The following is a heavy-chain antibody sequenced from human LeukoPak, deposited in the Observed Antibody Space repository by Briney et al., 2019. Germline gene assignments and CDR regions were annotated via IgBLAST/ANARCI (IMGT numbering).Heavy chain of an antibody. CDR3: VRDPGWLQVDY. J-gene: IGHJ4*02. Sequence: ASVKVSCKASGYTFTDYYTHWVRQAPGQGLEWMGWIHPPSGGTNYAEKLQGRVTMTRDTSISTAYMELTRLTSDDAGVYYCVRDPGWLQVDYWGQGTLLTVSS. V-gene: IGHV1-2*02. CDR1: GYTFTDYY. D-gene: IGHD5-24*01. CDR2: IHPPSGGT.